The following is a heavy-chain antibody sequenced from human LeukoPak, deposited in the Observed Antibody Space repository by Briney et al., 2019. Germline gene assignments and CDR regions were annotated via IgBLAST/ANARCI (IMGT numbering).Heavy chain of an antibody. J-gene: IGHJ4*02. D-gene: IGHD5-24*01. CDR3: ARSGGRWLQLRRYFDY. V-gene: IGHV4-59*01. CDR1: GGSISSYY. CDR2: IYYSGST. Sequence: SETLSHTCTVSGGSISSYYWSWIRQPPGKGLEWIGYIYYSGSTNYNPSLKSRVTISVDTSKNQFSLKLSSVTAADTAVYYCARSGGRWLQLRRYFDYWGQGTLVTVSS.